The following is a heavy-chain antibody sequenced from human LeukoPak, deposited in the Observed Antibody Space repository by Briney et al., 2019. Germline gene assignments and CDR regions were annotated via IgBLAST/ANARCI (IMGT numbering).Heavy chain of an antibody. J-gene: IGHJ6*03. CDR3: AKRHCRGGTCYSDSYYLDV. V-gene: IGHV3-23*01. D-gene: IGHD2-15*01. CDR1: GFAFSTYA. CDR2: ISATGGST. Sequence: GGSLRLSCAASGFAFSTYAMSWVRQAPGKGLEWVSGISATGGSTYYADSVKGRFTISRDNSKNTVILQMSSLRVEDTALYYCAKRHCRGGTCYSDSYYLDVWGKGTTVTVS.